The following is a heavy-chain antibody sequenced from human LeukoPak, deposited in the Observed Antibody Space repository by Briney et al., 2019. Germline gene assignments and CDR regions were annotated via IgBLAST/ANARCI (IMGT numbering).Heavy chain of an antibody. V-gene: IGHV3-53*01. J-gene: IGHJ5*02. CDR3: AKFLGVSVWYGISGP. CDR1: GFTVSDNY. D-gene: IGHD3-10*01. CDR2: IYTGGST. Sequence: GGSLRLSCAASGFTVSDNYMNWVRQAPGKGLEWVSLIYTGGSTSYADSVKGRFTISRDNSKNTLYLQMNSLRSEDTAVYYCAKFLGVSVWYGISGPWGQGTLVTVSS.